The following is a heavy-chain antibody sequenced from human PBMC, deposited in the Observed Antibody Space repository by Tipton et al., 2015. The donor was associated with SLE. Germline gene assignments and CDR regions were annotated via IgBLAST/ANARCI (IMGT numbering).Heavy chain of an antibody. Sequence: TLSLTCTVSGGSISSSTYYWGWIRQSPGKGLEWIGNIYHSETTYSNPSLKSRVTISADASKNHFSLRLTSLTAADTAIYYCAGDYGGPDCFDPWGLGTLVTVSS. CDR3: AGDYGGPDCFDP. D-gene: IGHD4-23*01. CDR2: IYHSETT. V-gene: IGHV4-39*02. CDR1: GGSISSSTYY. J-gene: IGHJ5*02.